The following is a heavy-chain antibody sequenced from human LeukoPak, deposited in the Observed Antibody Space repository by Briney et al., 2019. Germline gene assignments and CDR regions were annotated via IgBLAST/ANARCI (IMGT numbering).Heavy chain of an antibody. CDR2: ISSTSTYI. J-gene: IGHJ4*02. D-gene: IGHD5-24*01. V-gene: IGHV3-21*01. CDR1: GFTFTSYS. CDR3: ARGGRDDYFFDY. Sequence: GGSLRLSCAASGFTFTSYSMNWVRQAPGKGLEWVSSISSTSTYIYYADSVKGRFTISRDNAKNSLYLQMNSLRAEDTAVYYCARGGRDDYFFDYWGQGTLVTVSS.